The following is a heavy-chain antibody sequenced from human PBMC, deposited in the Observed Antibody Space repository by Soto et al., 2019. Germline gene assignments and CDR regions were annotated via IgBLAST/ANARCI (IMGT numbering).Heavy chain of an antibody. CDR2: ISYDGSDK. Sequence: GGSLRLSCAASGFSFSSYAMHWVRQAPGKGLEWVAVISYDGSDKYYADSVKGRFTISRDSSKNMLYLQMNSLGAEDTAIYYCAKESYYDSSDYNAFDIWGQGTMVTVSS. CDR3: AKESYYDSSDYNAFDI. J-gene: IGHJ3*02. CDR1: GFSFSSYA. D-gene: IGHD3-22*01. V-gene: IGHV3-30*04.